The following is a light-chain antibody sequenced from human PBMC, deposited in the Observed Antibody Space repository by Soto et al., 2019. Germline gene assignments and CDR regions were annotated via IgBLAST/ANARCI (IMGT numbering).Light chain of an antibody. Sequence: QSALTQPASVSGSPGQSITISCTGTSSDVGGYNYVSWYQQHPGKAPKLMIYGVSNRPSGVSNRFSGSKSGTEFTLTISGLQSEDFGVYYCQKYKDWRTFGQGTK. J-gene: IGLJ3*02. CDR3: QKYKDWRT. CDR1: SSDVGGYNY. CDR2: GVS. V-gene: IGLV2-14*01.